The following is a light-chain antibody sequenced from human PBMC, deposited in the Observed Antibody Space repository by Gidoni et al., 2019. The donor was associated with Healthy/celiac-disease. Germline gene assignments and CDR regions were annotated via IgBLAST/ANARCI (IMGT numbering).Light chain of an antibody. CDR2: LGS. V-gene: IGKV2-28*01. J-gene: IGKJ3*01. CDR1: QSLLHSNGYNY. Sequence: GPPGQPASSACRYSQSLLHSNGYNYLDWYLQKPGQSPQLLIYLGSNRASGVPDRFSGRGAGTDFTLKISRVEAEDVGVYYCMQALQTPLTFGPGTKVDIK. CDR3: MQALQTPLT.